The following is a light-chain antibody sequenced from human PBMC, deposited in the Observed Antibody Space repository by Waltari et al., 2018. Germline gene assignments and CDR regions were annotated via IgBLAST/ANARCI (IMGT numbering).Light chain of an antibody. CDR2: DVS. Sequence: QSALTQPPSASGSPGQSVSISCTGTSSDVGTYNAVSWYQQHPGKAPKLIMYDVSERPSGVPARFSGSKSANPASLTVSGLQAEDEADYYCNSYAGSNAVVFGGGTKLTVL. V-gene: IGLV2-8*01. CDR1: SSDVGTYNA. J-gene: IGLJ3*02. CDR3: NSYAGSNAVV.